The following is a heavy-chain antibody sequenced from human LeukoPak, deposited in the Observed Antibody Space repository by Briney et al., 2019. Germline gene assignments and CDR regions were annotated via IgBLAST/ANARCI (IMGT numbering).Heavy chain of an antibody. CDR2: ISAYNGNT. CDR3: AREYQLLYGGLFDY. J-gene: IGHJ4*02. D-gene: IGHD2-2*02. V-gene: IGHV1-18*01. CDR1: GYTFTSYG. Sequence: ASVKVSCKASGYTFTSYGISWVRQAPGHGLEWMGWISAYNGNTNYAQKLQGRVTMTTDTSTSTAYMELRSLRSDDTAVYYCAREYQLLYGGLFDYWGQGTLVTVSS.